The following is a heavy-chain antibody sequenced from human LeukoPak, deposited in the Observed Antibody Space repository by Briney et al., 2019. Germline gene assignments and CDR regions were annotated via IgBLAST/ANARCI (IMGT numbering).Heavy chain of an antibody. CDR3: ARDGQWLVLDY. CDR2: ISSSSSYT. Sequence: PGGSLRLSCAASGFTFSDYYMSWIRQAPGKGLEWVSYISSSSSYTNYADSVKGRFTISRDNAKNSLYLQMNSLRAEDTAVYYCARDGQWLVLDYWGQGTLVTVSS. J-gene: IGHJ4*02. D-gene: IGHD6-19*01. CDR1: GFTFSDYY. V-gene: IGHV3-11*06.